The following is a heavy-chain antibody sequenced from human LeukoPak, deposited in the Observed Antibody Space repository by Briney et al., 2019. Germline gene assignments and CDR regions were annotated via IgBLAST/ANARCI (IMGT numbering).Heavy chain of an antibody. Sequence: GGSLRLSCAASGFTFSSYWMSWVRQAPGKGLEWVANIKQDGSEKYYVDSVKGRFTISRDNAKKSLYLQMNSLRAEDTAVYYCARRRGSYFHTGLDYWGQGTLVTVSS. D-gene: IGHD1-26*01. CDR3: ARRRGSYFHTGLDY. J-gene: IGHJ4*02. CDR1: GFTFSSYW. CDR2: IKQDGSEK. V-gene: IGHV3-7*01.